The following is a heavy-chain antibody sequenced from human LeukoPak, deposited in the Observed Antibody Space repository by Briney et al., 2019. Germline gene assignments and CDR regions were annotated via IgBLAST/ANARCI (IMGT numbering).Heavy chain of an antibody. CDR1: GFTFSTYA. V-gene: IGHV3-23*01. D-gene: IGHD3-16*01. J-gene: IGHJ4*02. CDR3: AKRFGGYYFDY. CDR2: ISGSSGST. Sequence: GGSLRLSCAASGFTFSTYAMSWVRQAPGKGLEWVSAISGSSGSTYYADSVKGRFTISRDNSKNTLYLQMNSLRAEDTAVYYCAKRFGGYYFDYWGQGTLVTVSS.